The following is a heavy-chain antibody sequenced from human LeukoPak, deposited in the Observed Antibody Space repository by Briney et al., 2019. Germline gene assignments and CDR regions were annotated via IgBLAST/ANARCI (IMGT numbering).Heavy chain of an antibody. CDR2: ISSSGSTI. D-gene: IGHD3-10*02. Sequence: GGSLRLSCAASGFTFSSYEMNWVRQAPGKGLEWVSYISSSGSTIYYADSVKGRFTISRDNVKNSLYLQMNSLRAEDTAVYYCAELGITMIGGVWGKGTTVTIPS. CDR3: AELGITMIGGV. CDR1: GFTFSSYE. V-gene: IGHV3-48*03. J-gene: IGHJ6*04.